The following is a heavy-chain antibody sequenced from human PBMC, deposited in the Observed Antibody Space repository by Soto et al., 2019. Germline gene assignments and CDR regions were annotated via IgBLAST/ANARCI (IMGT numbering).Heavy chain of an antibody. Sequence: SETLALICAAYGGSFSGYYRSWIRQPPGKGLEWIGEVNHSGSTNYNQSLKSRVTISVDTSKNQFSLKLSSVTAADTAVYYCARDLRHYDYVWGSYRYTYGMDVWGQGTTVPVSS. CDR3: ARDLRHYDYVWGSYRYTYGMDV. V-gene: IGHV4-34*01. J-gene: IGHJ6*02. D-gene: IGHD3-16*02. CDR2: VNHSGST. CDR1: GGSFSGYY.